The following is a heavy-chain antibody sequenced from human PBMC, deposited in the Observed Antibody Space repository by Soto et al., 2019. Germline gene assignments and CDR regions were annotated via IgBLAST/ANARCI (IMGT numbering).Heavy chain of an antibody. Sequence: GGSLRLSCAASGFTFSSYAMTWVRQPPGKGLVWVSRLQSGGSSPDYADSVKGRFIISRDNSKSTLYLQMNSLRAEDTAVYYCASEWRHDGLDYWGQGTLVTVSS. CDR1: GFTFSSYA. CDR3: ASEWRHDGLDY. CDR2: LQSGGSSP. J-gene: IGHJ4*02. V-gene: IGHV3-23*03. D-gene: IGHD5-18*01.